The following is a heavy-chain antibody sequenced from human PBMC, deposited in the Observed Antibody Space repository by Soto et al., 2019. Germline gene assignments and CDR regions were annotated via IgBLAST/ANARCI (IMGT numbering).Heavy chain of an antibody. J-gene: IGHJ6*02. V-gene: IGHV1-2*04. Sequence: ASVKVSCKASGYRFTDYHIHWVRQAPGQGLEWLGRINPKSGGTSTAQKFQGWVTMTRDRSISTVYMELTRLRSDDTAVYFCARGHSTDCSNGVCSFFYNHEMDVWGQGTTVTVSS. D-gene: IGHD2-8*01. CDR1: GYRFTDYH. CDR3: ARGHSTDCSNGVCSFFYNHEMDV. CDR2: INPKSGGT.